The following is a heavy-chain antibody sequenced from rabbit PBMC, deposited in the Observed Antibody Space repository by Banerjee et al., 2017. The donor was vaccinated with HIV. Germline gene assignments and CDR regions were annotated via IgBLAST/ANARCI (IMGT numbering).Heavy chain of an antibody. CDR1: GFSFSSSYW. V-gene: IGHV1S45*01. J-gene: IGHJ4*01. D-gene: IGHD6-1*01. Sequence: QEQLEESGGDLVKPEGSLTLTCTASGFSFSSSYWIWWVRQAPGKGLEWIACIDTGSSGTTYYASWAKGRFTISKTSSTTVTLQMTSLTAADTATYFCARDGGYADYGYALNLWGPGTLVTVS. CDR2: IDTGSSGTT. CDR3: ARDGGYADYGYALNL.